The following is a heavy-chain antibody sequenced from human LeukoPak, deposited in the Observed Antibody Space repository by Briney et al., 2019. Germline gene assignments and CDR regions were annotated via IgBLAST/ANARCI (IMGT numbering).Heavy chain of an antibody. V-gene: IGHV4-39*07. D-gene: IGHD1-26*01. Sequence: SETLSLTCIVSGGSISSSIYYWAWVRQPPGKGLEWIGTVFYNGATQYSPSLRSRVTISIDTSTNQFSLKLTSVTAADTALYYCARDSRGSYFPDAFDIWGQGTMVTVSS. CDR3: ARDSRGSYFPDAFDI. CDR2: VFYNGAT. J-gene: IGHJ3*02. CDR1: GGSISSSIYY.